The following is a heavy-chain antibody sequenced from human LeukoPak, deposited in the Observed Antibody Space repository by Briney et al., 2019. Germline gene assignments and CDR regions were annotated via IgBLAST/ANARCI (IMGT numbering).Heavy chain of an antibody. Sequence: GGSLRLSCAASGFTFSSYAMRWVRQAPGKGLEWVAVISYDGSNKYYADSVKGRFTISRDNSKNTLYLQMNSLRAEDTAVYYCARDSPPYCSGGSCFGLDPWGQGTLVTVSS. CDR1: GFTFSSYA. CDR2: ISYDGSNK. V-gene: IGHV3-30*04. J-gene: IGHJ5*02. CDR3: ARDSPPYCSGGSCFGLDP. D-gene: IGHD2-15*01.